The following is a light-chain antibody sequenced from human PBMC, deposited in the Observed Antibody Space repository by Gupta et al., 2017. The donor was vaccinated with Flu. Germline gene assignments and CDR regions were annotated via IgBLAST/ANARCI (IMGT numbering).Light chain of an antibody. CDR2: WAS. J-gene: IGKJ2*01. V-gene: IGKV4-1*01. Sequence: RPSPDTLAVSLGERATINCKSSQSVLHITNNKNFLAWYQQKPGQPPKLLIFWASTRESGVPERFRASGSGTDFTLTITSLQAEDVAVYYCQQSYSLPYTFGRGTKLEI. CDR1: QSVLHITNNKNF. CDR3: QQSYSLPYT.